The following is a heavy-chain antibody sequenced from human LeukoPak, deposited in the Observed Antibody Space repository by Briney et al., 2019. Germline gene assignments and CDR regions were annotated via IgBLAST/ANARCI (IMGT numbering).Heavy chain of an antibody. CDR1: GFTFSTYG. Sequence: PGGSPRLSCVASGFTFSTYGMSWVRQAPGKGLEWVAAVSSTGSGTYYPDSLKGRFIISRDNSQNTVFLQMNSLRPEDTAFYFCAKDGPLLWFGPTDAWGQGILVTVSS. CDR3: AKDGPLLWFGPTDA. V-gene: IGHV3-23*01. CDR2: VSSTGSGT. J-gene: IGHJ5*02. D-gene: IGHD3-10*01.